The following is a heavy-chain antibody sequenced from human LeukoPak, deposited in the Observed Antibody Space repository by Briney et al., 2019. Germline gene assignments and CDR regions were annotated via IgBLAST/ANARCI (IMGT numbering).Heavy chain of an antibody. CDR2: IYSGGST. Sequence: GGSLRLSCAASGFTVSNNYMNWVRQAPGKGVEWVSLIYSGGSTSHADSVKGRFSISRDNSNNTLYLQMNSLRAEDTAVYYCARGAYGGGFDIWGQGTKVTVSS. V-gene: IGHV3-53*01. J-gene: IGHJ3*02. CDR1: GFTVSNNY. CDR3: ARGAYGGGFDI. D-gene: IGHD3-10*01.